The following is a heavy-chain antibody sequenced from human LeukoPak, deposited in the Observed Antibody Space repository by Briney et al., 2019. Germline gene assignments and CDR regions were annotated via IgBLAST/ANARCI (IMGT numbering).Heavy chain of an antibody. V-gene: IGHV3-49*03. J-gene: IGHJ4*02. CDR3: TRVEEARADFDY. Sequence: GRSLRLSCTASGFTFGDYAMSWFRQAPGKGLEWVGFIRSKAYGGTTEYSASVKGRFTISRDDSKSIAYLQMNSLKTEDTAVYYCTRVEEARADFDYWGQGTLVTVSS. CDR1: GFTFGDYA. CDR2: IRSKAYGGTT.